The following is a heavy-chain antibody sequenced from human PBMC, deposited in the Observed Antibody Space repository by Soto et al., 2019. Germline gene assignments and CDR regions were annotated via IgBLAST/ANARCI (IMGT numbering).Heavy chain of an antibody. CDR2: IVVGSGNT. CDR3: AADVSLGIYWGRYYYYGMDV. CDR1: GFTFTSSA. Sequence: QMQLVQSGPEVKKPGTSVKVSCKASGFTFTSSAVQWVRQARGQRLEWIGWIVVGSGNTNYAQKFQERVTITRDMSTTTAYMELSSLRSEDTAVYYCAADVSLGIYWGRYYYYGMDVWGQGTTVTVSS. D-gene: IGHD7-27*01. J-gene: IGHJ6*02. V-gene: IGHV1-58*01.